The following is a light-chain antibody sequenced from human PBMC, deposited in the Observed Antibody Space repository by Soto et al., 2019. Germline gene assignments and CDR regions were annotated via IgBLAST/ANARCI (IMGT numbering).Light chain of an antibody. CDR1: QGISSW. CDR3: QQVHTFPPT. CDR2: EAS. V-gene: IGKV1-12*01. Sequence: DIQMTQSPSSVSASVGDRVTITCRASQGISSWLAWYQQQQGKAPKLLLYEASNLQAGVPSRFSGRGSGTQFTLTISSLQPEDFATYYCQQVHTFPPTFGGGTKVEVK. J-gene: IGKJ4*01.